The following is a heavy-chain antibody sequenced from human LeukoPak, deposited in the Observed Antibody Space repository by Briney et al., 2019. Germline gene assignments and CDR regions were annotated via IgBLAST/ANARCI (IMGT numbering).Heavy chain of an antibody. V-gene: IGHV4-31*03. CDR3: ARGGCLDWISVFLPPDY. Sequence: SETLSLTCTVSGGSISSSSYYWGWIRQPPGKGLEWIGYIFYSGSTYYNPSLKSRATISVDTSKNQFSLKLSSVTAADTAVYYCARGGCLDWISVFLPPDYWGQGTLVTVSS. D-gene: IGHD3-9*01. J-gene: IGHJ4*02. CDR2: IFYSGST. CDR1: GGSISSSSYY.